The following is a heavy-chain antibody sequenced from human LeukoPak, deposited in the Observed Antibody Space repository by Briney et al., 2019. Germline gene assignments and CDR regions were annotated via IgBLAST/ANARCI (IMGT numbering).Heavy chain of an antibody. Sequence: ASVKVSCKASGYSFTIYAMHWVRQAPGQGLEWMGWISAYNGNTNYAQKLQGRVTMTTDTSTSTAYMELRSLRSDDTAVYYCARDRASYFDYWGQGTLVTVSS. CDR1: GYSFTIYA. V-gene: IGHV1-18*01. CDR2: ISAYNGNT. J-gene: IGHJ4*02. CDR3: ARDRASYFDY.